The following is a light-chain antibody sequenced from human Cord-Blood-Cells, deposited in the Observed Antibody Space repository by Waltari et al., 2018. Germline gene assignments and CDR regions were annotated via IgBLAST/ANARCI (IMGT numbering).Light chain of an antibody. CDR1: SSDVGRYKR. CDR2: EVS. V-gene: IGLV2-18*02. CDR3: SSYTSSSTWV. J-gene: IGLJ3*02. Sequence: QSALTQTPSVSGSPGQSVTISCTGTSSDVGRYKRVSWYQQPPGTAPKLMIYEVSNRPSWVPDRFSGSKSGNTASLTISGLQAEDEADYYCSSYTSSSTWVFGGGTKLTVL.